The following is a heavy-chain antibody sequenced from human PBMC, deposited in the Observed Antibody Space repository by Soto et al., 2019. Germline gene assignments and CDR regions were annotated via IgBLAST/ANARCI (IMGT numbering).Heavy chain of an antibody. D-gene: IGHD4-4*01. CDR3: ARDRNTVRRQAQFDY. V-gene: IGHV1-46*01. Sequence: GASVKVSCKASGYTFTSYYMHWVRQAPGQGLEWMGIINPSGGSTSYAQKFQGRVTMTRDTSTSTVYMELSSLRSEDTAVYYCARDRNTVRRQAQFDYWGQGTLVTVSS. CDR2: INPSGGST. J-gene: IGHJ4*02. CDR1: GYTFTSYY.